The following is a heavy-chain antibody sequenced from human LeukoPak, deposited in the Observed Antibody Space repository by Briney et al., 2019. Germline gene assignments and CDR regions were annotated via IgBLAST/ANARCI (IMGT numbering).Heavy chain of an antibody. CDR2: ISGSGGST. CDR3: AKAGGYCTSASCYRNWFDP. Sequence: GGSLRLSCAASGFTFSSYAMSWVRQAPGKGLEWVSAISGSGGSTYYADSVKGRFTISRDNSKNTLYLQMNSLKVEDTAVYYCAKAGGYCTSASCYRNWFDPWGQGTRVTVSS. D-gene: IGHD2-2*01. J-gene: IGHJ5*02. V-gene: IGHV3-23*01. CDR1: GFTFSSYA.